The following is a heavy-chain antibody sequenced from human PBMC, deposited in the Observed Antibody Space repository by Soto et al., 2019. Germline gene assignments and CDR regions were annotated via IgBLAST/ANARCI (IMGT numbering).Heavy chain of an antibody. V-gene: IGHV3-74*01. CDR2: IDNAGTDS. CDR3: ARGWFGPDV. D-gene: IGHD3-10*01. Sequence: EVQLVESGGGLVQPGGSLRLSCAASGFTLSGRSMHWVRQAPGKGLVWVSGIDNAGTDSTYADSVKGRFTSSRDNAKNTLYLQMTSLRGEDTTVYYCARGWFGPDVGGIGTTVTVSS. J-gene: IGHJ6*04. CDR1: GFTLSGRS.